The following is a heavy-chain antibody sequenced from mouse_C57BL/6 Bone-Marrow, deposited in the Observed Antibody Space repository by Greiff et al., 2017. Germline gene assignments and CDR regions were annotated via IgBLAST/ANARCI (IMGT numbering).Heavy chain of an antibody. Sequence: QVQLQQSGAELVRPGTSVKVSCKASGYAFTNYLIEWVKQRPGQGLEWIGVINPGSGGTNYTAKFKGKATLTADKSSSPAYMQLSSLPSEDSAVYFCARSKNWDSGFAYWGQGTLVTVSA. J-gene: IGHJ3*01. CDR2: INPGSGGT. CDR1: GYAFTNYL. CDR3: ARSKNWDSGFAY. D-gene: IGHD4-1*01. V-gene: IGHV1-54*01.